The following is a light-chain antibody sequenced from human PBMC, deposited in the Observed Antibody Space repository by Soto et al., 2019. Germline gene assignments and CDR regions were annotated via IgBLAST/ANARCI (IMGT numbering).Light chain of an antibody. Sequence: DVQMTQSPSSLSASVGDRVTITCRANQDINSYLAWYQQKPGNAHKSLIYAASSLQTGVPSRFSGSESGTDFTLTISNLQPEDSATYYCQQNNIYPLTFGGGTKVEIK. CDR3: QQNNIYPLT. CDR2: AAS. J-gene: IGKJ4*01. V-gene: IGKV1D-16*01. CDR1: QDINSY.